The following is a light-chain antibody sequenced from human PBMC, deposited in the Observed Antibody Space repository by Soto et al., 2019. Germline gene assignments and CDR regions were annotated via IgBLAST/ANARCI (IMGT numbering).Light chain of an antibody. CDR1: QSVSSSY. J-gene: IGKJ1*01. Sequence: EIVLTQSPGTLSLSPGERATLSCRASQSVSSSYLAWYQQKPGQAPRLLIYGASSRATGIPDRFSGSGSGTDFTLTISRLEPEDFAVYYCQQYCSSPPWTFGQGTKVDSK. V-gene: IGKV3-20*01. CDR3: QQYCSSPPWT. CDR2: GAS.